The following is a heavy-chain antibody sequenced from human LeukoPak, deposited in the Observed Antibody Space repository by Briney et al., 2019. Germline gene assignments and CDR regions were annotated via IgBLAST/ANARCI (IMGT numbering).Heavy chain of an antibody. CDR3: ARRRGGWFDP. CDR1: GFTFSTYA. V-gene: IGHV3-48*02. J-gene: IGHJ5*02. Sequence: GGSLRLSCAASGFTFSTYAMNWVRQAPGKGLEWVSYISSTGYTIYYADSVKGRFTISRDNAKNSLYLQMNSLRDEDTAVYYCARRRGGWFDPWGQGTLVTVSS. CDR2: ISSTGYTI. D-gene: IGHD3-16*01.